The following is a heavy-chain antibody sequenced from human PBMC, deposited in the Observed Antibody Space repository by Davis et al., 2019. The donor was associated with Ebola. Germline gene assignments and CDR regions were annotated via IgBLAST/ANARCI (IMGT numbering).Heavy chain of an antibody. D-gene: IGHD5-18*01. CDR1: GFTFDDYA. CDR2: ISWNSGSI. CDR3: VPGTWI. V-gene: IGHV3-9*01. J-gene: IGHJ4*02. Sequence: SLKISCAASGFTFDDYAMHWVRQAPGKGLEWVSGISWNSGSIGYADSVKGRFTISRDNAKNSLYLQMNSLRAEDTAVYYCVPGTWIRGQGTLVTVSS.